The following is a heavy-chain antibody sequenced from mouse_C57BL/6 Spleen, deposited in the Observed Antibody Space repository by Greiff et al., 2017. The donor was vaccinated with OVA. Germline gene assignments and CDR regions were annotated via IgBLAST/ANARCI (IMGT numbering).Heavy chain of an antibody. D-gene: IGHD4-1*01. Sequence: VQLQQSGAELARPGASVKLSCKASGYTFTSYGISWVKQRTGQGLEWIGEIYPRSGNTYYNEKFKGKATLTADKSSSTAYMELRSLTSEDSAVYFCARFQGNWDGFDYWGRGTTLTVSS. V-gene: IGHV1-81*01. CDR1: GYTFTSYG. CDR2: IYPRSGNT. CDR3: ARFQGNWDGFDY. J-gene: IGHJ2*01.